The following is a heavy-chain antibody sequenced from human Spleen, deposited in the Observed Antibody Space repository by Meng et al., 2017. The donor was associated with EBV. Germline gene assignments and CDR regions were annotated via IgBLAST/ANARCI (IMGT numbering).Heavy chain of an antibody. V-gene: IGHV4-34*01. CDR3: AREVIRNWFDP. D-gene: IGHD3-16*02. CDR1: GGSFSGYY. Sequence: QVQLPQWGAGLLKPSETLSLTCGVYGGSFSGYYWSWIRQTPGKGLEWSGEIHYGGSTKYNPSLQSRVTISGDTSNNQFSLKLSSVTAADTAVYYCAREVIRNWFDPWGQGTLVTVSS. CDR2: IHYGGST. J-gene: IGHJ5*02.